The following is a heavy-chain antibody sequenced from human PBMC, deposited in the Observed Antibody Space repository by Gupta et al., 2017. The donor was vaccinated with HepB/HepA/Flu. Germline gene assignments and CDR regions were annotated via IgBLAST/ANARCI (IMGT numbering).Heavy chain of an antibody. V-gene: IGHV3-30*03. Sequence: QVQLVESGGCVVKPGRSLRLSCTASGLTSSDCGMHWVRQAPGKGLEWVAVISFDGSNKYYADSVKGRVTISRDNSKNTVHLQMNSLRAEDTAVYYCALWSGPSGGFDPWGQGTLVTVSS. CDR2: ISFDGSNK. D-gene: IGHD3-3*01. CDR1: GLTSSDCG. CDR3: ALWSGPSGGFDP. J-gene: IGHJ5*02.